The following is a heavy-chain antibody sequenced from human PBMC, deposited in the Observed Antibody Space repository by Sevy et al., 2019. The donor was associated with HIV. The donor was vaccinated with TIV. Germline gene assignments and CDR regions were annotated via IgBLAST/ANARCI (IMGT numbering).Heavy chain of an antibody. V-gene: IGHV4-30-4*01. CDR2: IYYSGSG. J-gene: IGHJ4*02. Sequence: SETLSLTCDVSGGSVSNGDYYWSWIRQPPVKGLEWFGYIYYSGSGCYNPFLKSRVTISVDTSKNQFSLKLKSVTAADTAIYYCASKRGYTHGPFESWGQGTLVTVSS. D-gene: IGHD5-12*01. CDR3: ASKRGYTHGPFES. CDR1: GGSVSNGDYY.